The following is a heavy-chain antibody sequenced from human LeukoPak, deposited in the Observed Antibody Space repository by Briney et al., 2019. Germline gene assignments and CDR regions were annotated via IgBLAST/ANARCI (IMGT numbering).Heavy chain of an antibody. V-gene: IGHV1-2*04. D-gene: IGHD5-12*01. CDR1: GYTFTGYY. Sequence: ASVKVSCKASGYTFTGYYMHWVRQAPGQGLEWMGWINPNSGGTNYAQKFQGWVTMTRDTSISTAYMELSRLSSDDTAVYFCAGRPDISTVAIFDYWGQGTLVTISS. CDR2: INPNSGGT. CDR3: AGRPDISTVAIFDY. J-gene: IGHJ4*02.